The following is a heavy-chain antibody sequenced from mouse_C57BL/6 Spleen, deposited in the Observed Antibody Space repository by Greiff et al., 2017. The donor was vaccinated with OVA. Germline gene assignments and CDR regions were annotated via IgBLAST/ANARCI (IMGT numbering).Heavy chain of an antibody. J-gene: IGHJ3*01. D-gene: IGHD1-1*01. V-gene: IGHV1-55*01. Sequence: QVQLQQSGAELVKPGASVKMSCKASGYTFTSYWITWVKQRPGQGLEWLGDIYPGSGSTNYNEKFKSKATLTVDTSSSTAYMQLSSLTSEDSAVYYCARSGSSYGFAYWGQGTLVTVSA. CDR2: IYPGSGST. CDR1: GYTFTSYW. CDR3: ARSGSSYGFAY.